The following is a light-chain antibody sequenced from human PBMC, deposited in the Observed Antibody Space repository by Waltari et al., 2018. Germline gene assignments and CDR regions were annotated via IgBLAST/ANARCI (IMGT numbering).Light chain of an antibody. CDR1: QSVGRS. Sequence: EIVLTQSPGPLSLSPGERATLSCRASQSVGRSLAWYKRKPGQAPRLLIYDTSNRATGIPEGFSDSGSGTDFSLTISRLEPEDFAVYYCQMYVRLPVTFGQGTKVEIK. CDR2: DTS. V-gene: IGKV3-20*01. J-gene: IGKJ1*01. CDR3: QMYVRLPVT.